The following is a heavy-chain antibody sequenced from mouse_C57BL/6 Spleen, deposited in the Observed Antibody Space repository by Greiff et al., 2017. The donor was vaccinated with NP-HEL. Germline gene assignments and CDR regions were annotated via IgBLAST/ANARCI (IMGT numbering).Heavy chain of an antibody. CDR1: GYTFTSYW. CDR2: IHPNSGST. V-gene: IGHV1-64*01. D-gene: IGHD1-1*01. Sequence: VQLQESGAELVKPGASVKLSCKASGYTFTSYWMHWVKQRPGQGLEWIGMIHPNSGSTNYNEKFKSKATLTVDKSSSTAYMQLSSLTSEDSAVYYCARFITTVVERSRYFDYWGQGTTLTVSS. J-gene: IGHJ2*01. CDR3: ARFITTVVERSRYFDY.